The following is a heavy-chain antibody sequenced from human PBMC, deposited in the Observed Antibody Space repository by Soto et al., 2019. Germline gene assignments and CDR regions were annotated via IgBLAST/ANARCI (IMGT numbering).Heavy chain of an antibody. CDR1: GGSISSYY. CDR2: IYYSGST. D-gene: IGHD2-2*01. CDR3: AREIRDIVVVPAAARHGMDV. J-gene: IGHJ6*02. V-gene: IGHV4-59*01. Sequence: QVQLQESGPGLVKPSETLSLTCTVSGGSISSYYWSWIRQPPGKGLEWIGYIYYSGSTNYNPSLKSRVTISVDTSKNQFSLKLSSVTAVDTAVYYCAREIRDIVVVPAAARHGMDVWGQGTTVTVSS.